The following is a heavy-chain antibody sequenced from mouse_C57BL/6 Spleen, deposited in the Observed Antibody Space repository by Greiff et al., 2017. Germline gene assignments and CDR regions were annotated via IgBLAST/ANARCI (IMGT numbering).Heavy chain of an antibody. J-gene: IGHJ1*03. CDR2: IDPSDSYT. D-gene: IGHD1-1*01. V-gene: IGHV1-59*01. Sequence: VQLQQPGAELVRPGPSVTLSCKASGYTFTSYWMHWVKQRPGQGLEWIGVIDPSDSYTNYNQKFKGKATLTVDTSSSTDYMQQSSLTSDDAAVYYCARGGGSNYWYFDVWGTGTTVTVSS. CDR3: ARGGGSNYWYFDV. CDR1: GYTFTSYW.